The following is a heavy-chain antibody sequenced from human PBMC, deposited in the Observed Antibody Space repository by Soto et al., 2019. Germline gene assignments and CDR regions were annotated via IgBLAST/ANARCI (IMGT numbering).Heavy chain of an antibody. CDR2: IYYSGST. CDR1: GGSISSSSYY. J-gene: IGHJ3*02. CDR3: ARGFGLSEGYNAFDI. Sequence: SETLSLTCTVSGGSISSSSYYWGWIRQPPGKGLEWIGSIYYSGSTYYNPSLKSRVTISVDTSKNQFSLKLSSVTAADTAVYYCARGFGLSEGYNAFDIWGQGTMVTVSS. D-gene: IGHD6-13*01. V-gene: IGHV4-39*07.